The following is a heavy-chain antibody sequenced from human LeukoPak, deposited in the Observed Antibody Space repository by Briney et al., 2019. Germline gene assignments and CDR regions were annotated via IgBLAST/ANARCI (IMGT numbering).Heavy chain of an antibody. CDR3: ARGVSTWYRIDY. CDR2: ISYDGSNK. V-gene: IGHV3-30*04. Sequence: GGSLRLSCAASGFTFSSYAMHWVRQAPGKGLEWVAVISYDGSNKYYADSVKGRFTISRDNSKNTLYLQMDSLKADDTAVYYCARGVSTWYRIDYWGQGTLVTVSS. D-gene: IGHD6-13*01. J-gene: IGHJ4*02. CDR1: GFTFSSYA.